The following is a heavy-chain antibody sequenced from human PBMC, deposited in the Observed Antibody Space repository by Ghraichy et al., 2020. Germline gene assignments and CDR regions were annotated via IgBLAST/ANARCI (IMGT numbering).Heavy chain of an antibody. CDR3: LRGTIAWNGIDY. V-gene: IGHV3-74*01. CDR2: INSDGSIT. Sequence: LSLTCAASGFTFSNYWMHWVRQAPGKGLVWVSHINSDGSITNYADSVKGRFTISRDNAKNTLYLQMNSLRAEDTAVYYCLRGTIAWNGIDYCGQGTLVTVSS. J-gene: IGHJ4*02. D-gene: IGHD1-1*01. CDR1: GFTFSNYW.